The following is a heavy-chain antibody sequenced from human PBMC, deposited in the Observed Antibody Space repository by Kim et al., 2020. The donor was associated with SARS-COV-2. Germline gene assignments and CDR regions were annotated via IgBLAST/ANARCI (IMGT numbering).Heavy chain of an antibody. CDR3: ASALMAYFYYHGMDV. J-gene: IGHJ6*02. V-gene: IGHV1-69*13. Sequence: SVKVSCKTSGGTISDYVISWVRQAPGQGLEWMGGIISMFGTTGYAEKFQGRVTITADASSSTAYMELSNLRSEDTAVYYCASALMAYFYYHGMDVWGQGTTVTVSS. CDR1: GGTISDYV. CDR2: IISMFGTT.